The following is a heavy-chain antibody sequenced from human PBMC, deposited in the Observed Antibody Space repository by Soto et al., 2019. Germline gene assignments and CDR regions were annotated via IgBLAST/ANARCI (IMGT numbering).Heavy chain of an antibody. CDR1: GFTFSSYA. CDR2: ISGSGGTT. CDR3: EKSAIGWLRAFDI. J-gene: IGHJ3*02. V-gene: IGHV3-23*01. D-gene: IGHD2-2*01. Sequence: TASGFTFSSYAMSWVRQAPGKGLEWVTAISGSGGTTYYADSVKGRFTFSRDNSKNTLYLRKKSPRHEATAVYYYEKSAIGWLRAFDICGQWTMVTVSS.